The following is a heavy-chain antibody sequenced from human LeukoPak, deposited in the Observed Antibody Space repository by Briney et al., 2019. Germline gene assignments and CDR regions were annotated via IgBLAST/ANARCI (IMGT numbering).Heavy chain of an antibody. J-gene: IGHJ4*02. Sequence: SETLSLTCTVSGGSISSYYWSWIRQPPGKGLEWIGYIYYSGSTNYNPSLKSRVTISVDTSKNQFSLKLNSVTAADTAVYYCARGVGATRNFDYWGQGTLVTVSS. D-gene: IGHD1-26*01. CDR1: GGSISSYY. CDR3: ARGVGATRNFDY. CDR2: IYYSGST. V-gene: IGHV4-59*01.